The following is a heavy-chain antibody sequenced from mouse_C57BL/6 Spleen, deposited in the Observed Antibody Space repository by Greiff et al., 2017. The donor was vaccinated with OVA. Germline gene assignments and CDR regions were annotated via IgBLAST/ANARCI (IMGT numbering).Heavy chain of an antibody. V-gene: IGHV1-55*01. J-gene: IGHJ2*01. D-gene: IGHD2-1*01. Sequence: QVQLQQPGAELVKPGASVKMSCKASGYTFTSYWITWVKQRPGQGLAWIGDIYPGSGSTNYNEKFKSKATLTVDTSSSTADMQRSSLTSEDSAVYYCARSGYGNYEGDYWGQGTTLTVSS. CDR2: IYPGSGST. CDR3: ARSGYGNYEGDY. CDR1: GYTFTSYW.